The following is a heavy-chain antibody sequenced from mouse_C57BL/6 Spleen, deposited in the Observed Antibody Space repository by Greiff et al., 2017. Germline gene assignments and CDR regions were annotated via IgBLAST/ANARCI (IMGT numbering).Heavy chain of an antibody. D-gene: IGHD1-1*01. Sequence: LQQSGAELVRPGASVKLSCTASGFNIKDDYMHWVKQRPEQGLEWIGWIDPENGDTEYASKFQGKATITADTSSNTAYLQLSSLTSEDTAVYYCTTGITTVVEDVGFDYWGQGTTLTVSS. V-gene: IGHV14-4*01. CDR1: GFNIKDDY. J-gene: IGHJ2*01. CDR3: TTGITTVVEDVGFDY. CDR2: IDPENGDT.